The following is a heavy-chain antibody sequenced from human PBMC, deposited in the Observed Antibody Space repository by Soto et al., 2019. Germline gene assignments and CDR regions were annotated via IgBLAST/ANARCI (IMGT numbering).Heavy chain of an antibody. CDR1: GGSISSGGCY. D-gene: IGHD3-10*01. CDR2: IYYSGST. Sequence: SETKSLTCTVSGGSISSGGCYWSWINKHPGKGLEWIGYIYYSGSTYYNPSLKSRVTISVDTSKNQFSLKLSSVTAADTAVYYCARARESSLPKLGVYMDVWGKGTTVTVSS. V-gene: IGHV4-31*03. J-gene: IGHJ6*03. CDR3: ARARESSLPKLGVYMDV.